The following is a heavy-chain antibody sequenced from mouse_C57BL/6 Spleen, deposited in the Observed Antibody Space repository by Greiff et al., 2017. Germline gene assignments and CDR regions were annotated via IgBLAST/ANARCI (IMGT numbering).Heavy chain of an antibody. V-gene: IGHV1-54*01. Sequence: QVQLQQSGAELVRPGTSVKVSCKASGYAFTNYLIEWVKQRPGQGLEWIGVINPGSGGTNYNEKFKGKATLTADKSSSTAYMQLSSLTSEDSAVYFCARGDYDGYVDYWGQGTTLTVSS. CDR3: ARGDYDGYVDY. CDR1: GYAFTNYL. CDR2: INPGSGGT. D-gene: IGHD2-4*01. J-gene: IGHJ2*01.